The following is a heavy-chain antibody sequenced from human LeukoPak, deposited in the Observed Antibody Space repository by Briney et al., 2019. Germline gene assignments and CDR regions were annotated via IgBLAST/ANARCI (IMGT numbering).Heavy chain of an antibody. CDR3: ARVSNAFDI. J-gene: IGHJ3*02. D-gene: IGHD4-11*01. Sequence: GGSLRLSCAASGFTFSNYWMSWVRQAPGKGLEWVAVISYDGSNKYYADSVKGRFTISRDNSKNTLYLQMNSLRAEDTAVYYCARVSNAFDIWGQGTMVTVSS. V-gene: IGHV3-30*03. CDR2: ISYDGSNK. CDR1: GFTFSNYW.